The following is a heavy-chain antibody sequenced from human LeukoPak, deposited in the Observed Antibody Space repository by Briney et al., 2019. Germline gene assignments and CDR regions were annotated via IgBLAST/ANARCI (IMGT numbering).Heavy chain of an antibody. CDR2: ISYDGSNK. CDR3: ATHLTYYDFWNGYPPFDY. Sequence: GGSLRLSCAASGFTFSSYAMHWVRQAPGKGLEWVAVISYDGSNKYYADTVKGRFTISRDNSKNTLYLQMNSLRAEDTAVYYCATHLTYYDFWNGYPPFDYWGQGTLVTVSS. CDR1: GFTFSSYA. D-gene: IGHD3-3*01. J-gene: IGHJ4*02. V-gene: IGHV3-30-3*01.